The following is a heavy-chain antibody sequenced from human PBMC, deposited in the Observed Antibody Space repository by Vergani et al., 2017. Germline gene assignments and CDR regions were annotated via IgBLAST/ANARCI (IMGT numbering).Heavy chain of an antibody. Sequence: QVQLVESGGGVVQPGRSLRLSCAASGFTFSSYGMHWVRQAPGKGLEWVAVISYDGSNKYYADSVKGRFTISRDNSKNTLYLQMNSLRAEDTAVYYCASSQVRSSSWYDSAREPYSLNYWGQGTLVTVSS. CDR1: GFTFSSYG. CDR2: ISYDGSNK. J-gene: IGHJ4*02. D-gene: IGHD6-13*01. CDR3: ASSQVRSSSWYDSAREPYSLNY. V-gene: IGHV3-30*03.